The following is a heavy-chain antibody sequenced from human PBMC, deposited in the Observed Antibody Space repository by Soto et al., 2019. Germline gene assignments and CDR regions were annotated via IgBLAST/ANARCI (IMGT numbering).Heavy chain of an antibody. V-gene: IGHV4-59*01. Sequence: PSETLSLTCTVYGGSLSGYYWSWIRQPPGKGLEWIGDFYSSGSPHHNPSLKNRVSISEDRSKNEFSLKLSSVTAADTAIYYCAREFYYDSSGIGFDSWGQGTLDTVSS. D-gene: IGHD3-22*01. CDR2: FYSSGSP. CDR1: GGSLSGYY. CDR3: AREFYYDSSGIGFDS. J-gene: IGHJ4*02.